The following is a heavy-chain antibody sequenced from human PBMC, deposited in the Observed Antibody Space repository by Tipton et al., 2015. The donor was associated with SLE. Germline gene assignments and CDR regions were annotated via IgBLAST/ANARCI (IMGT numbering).Heavy chain of an antibody. CDR2: ISSSSSTI. CDR3: ARDGDSSGWYFGYFDL. J-gene: IGHJ2*01. Sequence: SLRLSCAASGFTFSSYSMNWVRQAPGKGLEWVSYISSSSSTIYYADSVKGRFTISRDNAKNSLYLQMNSLRDEDTAVYYCARDGDSSGWYFGYFDLWGRGTLVTVSS. CDR1: GFTFSSYS. D-gene: IGHD6-19*01. V-gene: IGHV3-48*02.